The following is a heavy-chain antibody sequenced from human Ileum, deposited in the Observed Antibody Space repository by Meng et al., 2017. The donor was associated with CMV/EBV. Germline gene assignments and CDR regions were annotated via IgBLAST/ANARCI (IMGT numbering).Heavy chain of an antibody. CDR1: GASITRYC. V-gene: IGHV4-4*07. Sequence: QGPLAESGAGLVKPSETLSLTRRVSGASITRYCWSWIRQPAGKGLEWIGRFTARGNTNYNPSLKSRVTMSLDTSLNQFSLRLNSVTAADTAVYYCARDVIRDDTGSWFDPWGQGTLVTVSS. CDR2: FTARGNT. J-gene: IGHJ5*02. D-gene: IGHD3-9*01. CDR3: ARDVIRDDTGSWFDP.